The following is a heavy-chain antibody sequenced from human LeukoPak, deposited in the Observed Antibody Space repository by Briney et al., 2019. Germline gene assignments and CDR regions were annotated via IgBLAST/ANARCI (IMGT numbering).Heavy chain of an antibody. Sequence: GGSLRLSCAASGFTVTSNYMSWVRQAPGKGLEWVSVIYNGGSTFYADSVKGRFTISRDKSKNTLYLQMDSLRGEDTAVYYCARESSGSYFHSWGQGTLVTVSS. V-gene: IGHV3-53*01. J-gene: IGHJ4*02. CDR2: IYNGGST. CDR1: GFTVTSNY. CDR3: ARESSGSYFHS. D-gene: IGHD1-26*01.